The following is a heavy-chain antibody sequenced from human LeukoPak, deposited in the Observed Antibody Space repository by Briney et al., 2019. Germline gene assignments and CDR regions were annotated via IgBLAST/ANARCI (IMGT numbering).Heavy chain of an antibody. V-gene: IGHV1-18*01. Sequence: ASVKVSCKASGYTFTSYGISWVRQAPGQGLEWMGWISAYNGNTSYAQKLQGRVTMTTDTSTSTAYMELRSLRSDDTAVYYCARGVGFDGFNYFDYWGQGTLVTVSS. J-gene: IGHJ4*02. CDR1: GYTFTSYG. D-gene: IGHD5-24*01. CDR2: ISAYNGNT. CDR3: ARGVGFDGFNYFDY.